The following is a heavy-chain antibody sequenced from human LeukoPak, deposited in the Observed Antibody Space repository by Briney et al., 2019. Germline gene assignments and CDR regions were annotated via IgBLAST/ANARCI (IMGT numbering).Heavy chain of an antibody. CDR1: GFTFSSYG. J-gene: IGHJ4*02. CDR3: ARGGNWGYFDY. D-gene: IGHD7-27*01. CDR2: ISYDGNNK. Sequence: GGSLRLPCAASGFTFSSYGMHWVRQAPGKGLECVAVISYDGNNKYYADSVNGRFTISRDNSKNTLFLQMNSLRTEDTAIYHCARGGNWGYFDYWGQGTLVTVSS. V-gene: IGHV3-30*03.